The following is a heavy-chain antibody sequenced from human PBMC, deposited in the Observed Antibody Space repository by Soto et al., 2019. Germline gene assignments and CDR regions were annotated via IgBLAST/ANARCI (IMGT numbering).Heavy chain of an antibody. CDR3: SRPIVVPAAMRYYYYYYMDV. CDR1: GFTFSSYG. D-gene: IGHD2-2*01. V-gene: IGHV3-30*03. CDR2: ISYDGSNK. J-gene: IGHJ6*03. Sequence: QVQLVESGGGVVQPGRSLRLSCAASGFTFSSYGMHWVRQAPGKGLEWVAGISYDGSNKYYADSVKGRFTISRENSENTPYLQMNSMRAEDTAVYYCSRPIVVPAAMRYYYYYYMDVWGKGTTVTVSS.